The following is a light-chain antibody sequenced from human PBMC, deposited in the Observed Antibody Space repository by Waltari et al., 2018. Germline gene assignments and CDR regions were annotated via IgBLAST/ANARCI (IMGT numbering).Light chain of an antibody. CDR2: DVN. CDR1: SSDVGGYNY. V-gene: IGLV2-14*01. CDR3: SSYTSSSTLWV. J-gene: IGLJ3*02. Sequence: QSALTQPASVSGSPGQSITIPCTGTSSDVGGYNYVSWYQQHPGKAPTVMIYDVNNRPSGVSNRFSGSKYGNTASLTISGLQAEDEADYYCSSYTSSSTLWVFGGGTKLTVL.